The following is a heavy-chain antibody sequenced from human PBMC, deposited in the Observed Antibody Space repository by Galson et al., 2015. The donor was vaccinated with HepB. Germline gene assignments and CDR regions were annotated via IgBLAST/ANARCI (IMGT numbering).Heavy chain of an antibody. V-gene: IGHV3-30*18. Sequence: SLRLSCAASGFTFSSYGMHWVRQAPGKGLEWVAVISYDGSNKYYADPVKGRFTISRDNSKNTLYLQMNSLRAEDTAVYYCAKGNRRSGSYYYYYMDVWGKGTTVTVSS. J-gene: IGHJ6*03. CDR2: ISYDGSNK. CDR1: GFTFSSYG. D-gene: IGHD1-26*01. CDR3: AKGNRRSGSYYYYYMDV.